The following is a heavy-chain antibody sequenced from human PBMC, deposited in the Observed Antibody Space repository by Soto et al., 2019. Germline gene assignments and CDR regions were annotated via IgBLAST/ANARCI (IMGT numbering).Heavy chain of an antibody. CDR3: AKGSSSSRPYYFDH. Sequence: EVQLLESGGGFVQPGGSLRLSCAASRFTFSNYAMSWVRQAPGEGLEWVSAISGSGVGTYYADSVKGRFTISRDNSKNTLSLQMNSLSAEDTAVYYCAKGSSSSRPYYFDHWGQGTLVTVSS. CDR1: RFTFSNYA. V-gene: IGHV3-23*01. D-gene: IGHD6-6*01. CDR2: ISGSGVGT. J-gene: IGHJ4*02.